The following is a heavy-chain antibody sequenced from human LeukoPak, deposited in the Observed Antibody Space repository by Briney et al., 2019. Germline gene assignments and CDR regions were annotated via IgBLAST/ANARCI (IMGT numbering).Heavy chain of an antibody. J-gene: IGHJ6*04. D-gene: IGHD2-2*01. CDR2: INPNSGGT. V-gene: IGHV1-2*04. Sequence: ASVKVSCKASGYTFTGYYMHWVGQAPGQGLEWMGWINPNSGGTNYAQKFQGWVTMTRDTSISTAYMELSRLRSDDTAVYYCARGGSCSSTSCYDRYYGMDVWGKGTTVTVSS. CDR1: GYTFTGYY. CDR3: ARGGSCSSTSCYDRYYGMDV.